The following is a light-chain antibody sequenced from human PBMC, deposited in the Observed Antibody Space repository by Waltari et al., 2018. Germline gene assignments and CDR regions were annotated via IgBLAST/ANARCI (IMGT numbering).Light chain of an antibody. J-gene: IGLJ3*02. CDR1: SGHSSNV. V-gene: IGLV4-69*01. Sequence: QLVLTQSPSASASLAASVKLTCTRSSGHSSNVVAWLQQQPEKGPRYLMKVNSDGSHSQGDEIPDRFSGTSSEAERYLTISNLQSEDEADYYCQSGGHGTWVFGGGTKLTVL. CDR3: QSGGHGTWV. CDR2: VNSDGSH.